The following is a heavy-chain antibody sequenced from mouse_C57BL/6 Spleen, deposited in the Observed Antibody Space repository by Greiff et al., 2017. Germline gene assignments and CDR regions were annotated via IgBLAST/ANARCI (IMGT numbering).Heavy chain of an antibody. J-gene: IGHJ4*01. D-gene: IGHD1-1*02. CDR3: ARDAYGDAMDY. CDR2: SRNKANDYTT. V-gene: IGHV7-1*01. Sequence: EVQVVESGGGLVQSGRSLRLSCATSGFTFSDFYMEWVRQAPGKGLEWIAASRNKANDYTTEYSASVKGRFIVSRDTSQSILYLQMNALGAEDTAIYYCARDAYGDAMDYWGQGPSVTVSS. CDR1: GFTFSDFY.